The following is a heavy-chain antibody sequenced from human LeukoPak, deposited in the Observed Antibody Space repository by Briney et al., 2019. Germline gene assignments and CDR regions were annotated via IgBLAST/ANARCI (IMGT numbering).Heavy chain of an antibody. CDR2: ISGSGGST. V-gene: IGHV3-23*01. CDR3: ARHAVAGRHYYYYMDV. Sequence: GGTLRLSCAASGFTFSSYGMGWVRQAPGKGLEWVSAISGSGGSTYYADSVKGRFTISRDNSKNTLYLQMNSLRAEDTAVYYCARHAVAGRHYYYYMDVWGKGTTVTISS. J-gene: IGHJ6*03. CDR1: GFTFSSYG. D-gene: IGHD6-19*01.